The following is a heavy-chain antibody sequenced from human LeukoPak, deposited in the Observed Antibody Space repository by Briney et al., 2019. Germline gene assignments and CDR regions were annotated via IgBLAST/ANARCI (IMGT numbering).Heavy chain of an antibody. D-gene: IGHD5-24*01. CDR2: IKEDGSET. V-gene: IGHV3-7*01. J-gene: IGHJ4*02. CDR3: ARETPRRGETRDGYR. CDR1: GFTFKKYW. Sequence: GGSLRLSCAASGFTFKKYWMNWVRQVPGKGLECLGNIKEDGSETYYADSVKGRFTISRDNPKNLLFLQINSLRVEDTAVYYCARETPRRGETRDGYRWGQGNLVTVSS.